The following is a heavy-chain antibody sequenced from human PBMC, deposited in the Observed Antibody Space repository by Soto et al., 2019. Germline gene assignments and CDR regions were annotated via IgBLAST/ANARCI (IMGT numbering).Heavy chain of an antibody. V-gene: IGHV3-30-3*01. Sequence: QVHLVESGGGVVQPGRSLRLCCAGSGFTFINHPMHWVRQAPGKGLERVAVISSDGSKSHYADSVKGRFILSRDHSKNTLSLQMNSLRAEDSAVYYCARGPLYGSEIGDFPIDYWGQGTLVTVSS. J-gene: IGHJ4*02. D-gene: IGHD3-10*01. CDR3: ARGPLYGSEIGDFPIDY. CDR2: ISSDGSKS. CDR1: GFTFINHP.